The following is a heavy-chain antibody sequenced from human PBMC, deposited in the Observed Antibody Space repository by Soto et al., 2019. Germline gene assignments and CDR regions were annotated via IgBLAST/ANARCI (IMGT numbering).Heavy chain of an antibody. V-gene: IGHV1-69*01. CDR3: ASGVYSSSSDYYYYGMDV. J-gene: IGHJ6*02. CDR1: GGTFSSYA. Sequence: QVQLVQSGAEVKKPGSSVKVSCKASGGTFSSYAISWVRQAPGQGLEWMGGIIPIFGTANYAQKFQGRVTITADESTSTAYMELSSLRSEDMAVYYCASGVYSSSSDYYYYGMDVWGQGTTVTVSS. CDR2: IIPIFGTA. D-gene: IGHD6-6*01.